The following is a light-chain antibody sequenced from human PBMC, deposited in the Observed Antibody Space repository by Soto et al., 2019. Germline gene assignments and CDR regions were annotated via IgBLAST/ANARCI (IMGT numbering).Light chain of an antibody. CDR2: GAS. J-gene: IGKJ1*01. Sequence: EVRLKQSPGTLSLYQGERATLSCRASQSVSNNYLAWYQQKPGQAPRLLIYGASSRATGIPDRFSGSGSGTDFTLTISRLEPEDFAVYYCQQYGSSGTFGQGSMVAIK. V-gene: IGKV3-20*01. CDR3: QQYGSSGT. CDR1: QSVSNNY.